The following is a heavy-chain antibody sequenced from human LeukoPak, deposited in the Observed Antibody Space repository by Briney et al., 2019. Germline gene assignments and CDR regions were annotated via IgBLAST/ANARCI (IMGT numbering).Heavy chain of an antibody. CDR2: INHSGST. CDR3: ARDVYYYYGMDV. V-gene: IGHV4-34*01. CDR1: XGSFSGYY. J-gene: IGHJ6*02. Sequence: LSLTCAVXXGSFSGYYWSWIRQPPGKGLEWIGEINHSGSTNYNPSLKSRVTISVDTSKNQCSLKLSSVTAADTAVYYCARDVYYYYGMDVWGQGTTVTVSS.